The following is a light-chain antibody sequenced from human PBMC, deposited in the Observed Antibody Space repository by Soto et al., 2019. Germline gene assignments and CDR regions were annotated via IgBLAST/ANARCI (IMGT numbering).Light chain of an antibody. CDR1: QSISSY. Sequence: DIQMTQSPSSLSASVGARVTITCRASQSISSYLNWYQQKPGKAPKLLIYAASSLQSGVPSRFSGSGAGTDFTLTISSLQPEDFATYYCQQSYSTPPYTFGQGTQLEIK. CDR3: QQSYSTPPYT. V-gene: IGKV1-39*01. J-gene: IGKJ2*01. CDR2: AAS.